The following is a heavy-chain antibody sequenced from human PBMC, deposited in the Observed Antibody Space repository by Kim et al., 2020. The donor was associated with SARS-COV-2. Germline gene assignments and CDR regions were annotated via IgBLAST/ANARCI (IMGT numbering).Heavy chain of an antibody. J-gene: IGHJ6*02. CDR1: GFTFSGSA. D-gene: IGHD3-22*01. V-gene: IGHV3-73*01. CDR3: TSLRYYYDSSGYYGMDV. CDR2: IRSTANSYAT. Sequence: GGSLRLSCAASGFTFSGSAMHWVRQASGKGLEWVGRIRSTANSYATSYAASVKGRFTISRDDSKNTAYLQMNSLKTEDTAVYYCTSLRYYYDSSGYYGMDVWGQGTTVTVSS.